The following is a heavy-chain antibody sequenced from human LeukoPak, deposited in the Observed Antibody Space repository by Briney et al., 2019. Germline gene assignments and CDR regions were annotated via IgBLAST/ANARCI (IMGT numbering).Heavy chain of an antibody. V-gene: IGHV3-7*03. Sequence: GGSLRLSCAASGFSFGNYYMTWVRQAPGKGLEWVANVRQDGGEKFYADSVKGRFTISRDNAKSTLYLQMNSLRAEDTAVYYCAILRDYDSWGQGTLVTVSS. CDR1: GFSFGNYY. J-gene: IGHJ4*02. CDR3: AILRDYDS. CDR2: VRQDGGEK. D-gene: IGHD3-22*01.